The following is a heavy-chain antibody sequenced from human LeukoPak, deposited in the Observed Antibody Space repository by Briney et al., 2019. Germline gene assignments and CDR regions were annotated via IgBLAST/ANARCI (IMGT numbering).Heavy chain of an antibody. CDR2: IYTSGST. CDR1: GGSISSGSYY. CDR3: ARMDWGAFDI. V-gene: IGHV4-61*02. J-gene: IGHJ3*02. D-gene: IGHD3-10*01. Sequence: SETLSLTCTVSGGSISSGSYYWSWIRQPAGKGLEWIGRIYTSGSTNYNPSPKSRVTISVDTSKNQFSLKLSSVTAADTAVYYCARMDWGAFDIWGQGTMVTVSS.